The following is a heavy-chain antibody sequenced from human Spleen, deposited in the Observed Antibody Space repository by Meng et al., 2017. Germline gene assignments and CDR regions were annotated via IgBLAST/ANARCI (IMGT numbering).Heavy chain of an antibody. CDR1: GGSFSDYY. J-gene: IGHJ4*02. D-gene: IGHD4-11*01. Sequence: VHLQQGGAGLVQPSETLSLTCVVSGGSFSDYYWSWIRQHPGKGLEWIGEINHSGSTNYNPSLESRATISVDTSQNNLSLKLSSVTAADSAVYYCARGPTTMAHDFDYWGQGTLVTVSS. CDR3: ARGPTTMAHDFDY. CDR2: INHSGST. V-gene: IGHV4-34*01.